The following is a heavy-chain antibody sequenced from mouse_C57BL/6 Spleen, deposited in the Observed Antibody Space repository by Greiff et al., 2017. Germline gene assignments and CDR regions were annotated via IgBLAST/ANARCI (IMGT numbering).Heavy chain of an antibody. V-gene: IGHV1-82*01. CDR1: GYAFSSSW. D-gene: IGHD2-3*01. CDR2: IYPGDGDT. CDR3: ARGGYYEGYCDY. Sequence: QVQLQQSGPELVKPGASVKISCKASGYAFSSSWMNWVKQRPGKGLEWIGRIYPGDGDTNYNGKFKGKATLTADKSSSTAYMQHSSLTCGDSAVYFCARGGYYEGYCDYWGQGTTLTVSS. J-gene: IGHJ2*01.